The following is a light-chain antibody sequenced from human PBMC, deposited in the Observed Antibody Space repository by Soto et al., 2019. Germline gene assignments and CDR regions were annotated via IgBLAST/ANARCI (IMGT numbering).Light chain of an antibody. Sequence: DIQMTQSPSSLSASVGDRVTITCRASQDIRNALAWYQQKPGKVHELLIYAASTLQSGVPPIFSGSGSGTDFTLTIYSLQPEDVANYYLQRYNSASTFGPGTKVEIK. J-gene: IGKJ1*01. V-gene: IGKV1-27*01. CDR2: AAS. CDR1: QDIRNA. CDR3: QRYNSAST.